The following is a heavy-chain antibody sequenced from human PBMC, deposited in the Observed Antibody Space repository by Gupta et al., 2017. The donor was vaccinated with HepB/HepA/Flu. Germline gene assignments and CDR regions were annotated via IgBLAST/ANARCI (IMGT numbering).Heavy chain of an antibody. CDR2: ISWNSGRI. CDR1: GFTFENYA. Sequence: DVQLEESGGGLVQPGRSLSLSCADSGFTFENYAINWVRPAPGKGLEWVSGISWNSGRIGYADSVKGRFTISRDDDRNSLYLQMKSLRAEDTALYYCAKDTLGGVIAMGSFDYWGQGIRVTVSS. V-gene: IGHV3-9*01. D-gene: IGHD3-16*02. J-gene: IGHJ4*02. CDR3: AKDTLGGVIAMGSFDY.